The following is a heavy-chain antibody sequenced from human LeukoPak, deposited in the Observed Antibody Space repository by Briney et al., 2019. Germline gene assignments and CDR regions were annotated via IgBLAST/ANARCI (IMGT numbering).Heavy chain of an antibody. CDR1: GGSISSYY. D-gene: IGHD3-22*01. J-gene: IGHJ6*03. CDR2: IYYSGST. Sequence: SETLPLTCTVSGGSISSYYWSWIRQPPGKGLEWIGYIYYSGSTNYNPSLKSRVTISVDTSKNQFSLKLSSVTAADTAVYYCARGGDSSGYYVYYYYYYMDVWGKGTTVTVSS. V-gene: IGHV4-59*01. CDR3: ARGGDSSGYYVYYYYYYMDV.